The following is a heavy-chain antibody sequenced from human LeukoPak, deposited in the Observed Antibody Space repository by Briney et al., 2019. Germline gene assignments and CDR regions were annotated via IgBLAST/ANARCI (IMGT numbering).Heavy chain of an antibody. V-gene: IGHV1-69*13. Sequence: SVKVSCKASGGTFSSYAISWVRQAPGQGLEWMGGIIPIFGTANYAQKFQGRVTITADESTSTAYLQMNSLRAEDTAVYYCAKIGYPDYWGQGTLATVSS. D-gene: IGHD6-13*01. CDR2: IIPIFGTA. CDR3: AKIGYPDY. J-gene: IGHJ4*02. CDR1: GGTFSSYA.